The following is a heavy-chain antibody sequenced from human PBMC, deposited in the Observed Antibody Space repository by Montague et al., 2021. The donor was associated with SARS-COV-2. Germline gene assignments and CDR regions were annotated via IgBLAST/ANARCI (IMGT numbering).Heavy chain of an antibody. CDR1: GGSISSGGYY. J-gene: IGHJ5*02. CDR3: ARATRSIVVLYWFDP. D-gene: IGHD3-22*01. Sequence: TLSLTCTVSGGSISSGGYYWSWIRQHPGKGLEWIGYIYYSGSTYYNLYLKSRVTISVDTSKNQFSLKLSSVTAADTAVYSCARATRSIVVLYWFDPWGQGTLVTVSS. V-gene: IGHV4-31*03. CDR2: IYYSGST.